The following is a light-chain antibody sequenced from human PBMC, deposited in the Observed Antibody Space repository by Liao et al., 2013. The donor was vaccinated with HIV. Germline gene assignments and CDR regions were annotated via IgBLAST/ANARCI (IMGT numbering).Light chain of an antibody. V-gene: IGLV3-21*04. CDR2: YDS. CDR3: QVWDSSTDHYV. J-gene: IGLJ1*01. Sequence: SYVLTQPPSVSVAPGKAARVTCGGHNIGGKSVHWYQHKPGQAPVLLISYDSNRPSGIPERFSGSNFGNTATLTISRVEAGDEADYHCQVWDSSTDHYVFGNGTRVTVL. CDR1: NIGGKS.